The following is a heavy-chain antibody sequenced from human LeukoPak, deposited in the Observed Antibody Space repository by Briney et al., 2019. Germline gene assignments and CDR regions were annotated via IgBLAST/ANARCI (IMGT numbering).Heavy chain of an antibody. CDR2: IIPIFGTA. CDR3: AVRYCTNGVCSWFDP. CDR1: GGTFSSYA. J-gene: IGHJ5*02. D-gene: IGHD2-8*01. Sequence: SVKVSCKASGGTFSSYAISWVRQAPGQGLEWMGGIIPIFGTANYAQKFQGRVTITTDESTSTAYMELSSLRSEDTAVYYCAVRYCTNGVCSWFDPWGQGTLVTVSS. V-gene: IGHV1-69*05.